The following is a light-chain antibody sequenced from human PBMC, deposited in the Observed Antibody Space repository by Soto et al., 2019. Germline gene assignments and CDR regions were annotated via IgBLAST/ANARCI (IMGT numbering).Light chain of an antibody. Sequence: QSVLTQPPSVSGAPGQRVTISCTGSSSNIGAGYHVQWYQQLPGTAPKFLIYGDSNRPSGVPERFSGSKSGTSASLAITGLQDEDEADYYCQSYDSSLSGVVFGGGTKVTVL. CDR2: GDS. CDR1: SSNIGAGYH. J-gene: IGLJ3*02. CDR3: QSYDSSLSGVV. V-gene: IGLV1-40*01.